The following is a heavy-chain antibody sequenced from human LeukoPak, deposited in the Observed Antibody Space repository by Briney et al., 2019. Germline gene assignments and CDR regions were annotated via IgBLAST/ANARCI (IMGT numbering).Heavy chain of an antibody. CDR2: INSDGSST. Sequence: GGSLRLSCAASGFTFSNYWMHWVRQAPGKGLAWVSRINSDGSSTTYADSVKGRFTISRDNAKNTLYLQMNSLRAEDTAVYYCTRAYGGDSDWYFDLWGRGTLVTVSS. CDR3: TRAYGGDSDWYFDL. D-gene: IGHD4-23*01. J-gene: IGHJ2*01. V-gene: IGHV3-74*03. CDR1: GFTFSNYW.